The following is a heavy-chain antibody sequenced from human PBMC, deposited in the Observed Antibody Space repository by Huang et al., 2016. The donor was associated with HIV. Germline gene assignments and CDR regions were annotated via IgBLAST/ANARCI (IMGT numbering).Heavy chain of an antibody. D-gene: IGHD2-21*01. CDR3: ARGQGRSYYYGMNV. CDR1: GLSLTDSY. J-gene: IGHJ6*02. V-gene: IGHV4-34*01. Sequence: QVYLEQWGTGLLKPSETLSLKCAVYGLSLTDSYWTWIRQSPGAGLEWIGDISQTGPPNYHPSLKSLVNISLDTSKNQFSLNFTSLSDADTGLYFCARGQGRSYYYGMNVWGQGSLVTVSS. CDR2: ISQTGPP.